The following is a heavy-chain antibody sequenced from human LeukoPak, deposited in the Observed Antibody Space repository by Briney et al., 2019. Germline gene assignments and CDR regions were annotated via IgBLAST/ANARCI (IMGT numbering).Heavy chain of an antibody. Sequence: PGGSLRLSCAASGFTFDDYGMSWVRQAPGQGLEWVSGINWNGGSTGYADSVKGRFTISRDNAKNSLYLQMNSLRAEDTALYYCARDRAPLYYYDSSGYAFDIWGQGTMVTVSS. CDR3: ARDRAPLYYYDSSGYAFDI. D-gene: IGHD3-22*01. CDR2: INWNGGST. J-gene: IGHJ3*02. CDR1: GFTFDDYG. V-gene: IGHV3-20*04.